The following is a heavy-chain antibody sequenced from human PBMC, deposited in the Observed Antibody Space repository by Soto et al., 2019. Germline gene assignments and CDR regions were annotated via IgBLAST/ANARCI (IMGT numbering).Heavy chain of an antibody. D-gene: IGHD3-10*01. J-gene: IGHJ6*02. CDR3: VRMNAESYSSYYAMDV. Sequence: GSGPTLVNPTETLTRTCNFSGFSLTTGRMGVSWIRQPPGKALEWLAHIFSDAERSYSRSLQGRLTVSKVGSGSHVVLTMTNMDPVDTGTYFCVRMNAESYSSYYAMDVWGQGTTVTVSS. CDR2: IFSDAER. CDR1: GFSLTTGRMG. V-gene: IGHV2-26*01.